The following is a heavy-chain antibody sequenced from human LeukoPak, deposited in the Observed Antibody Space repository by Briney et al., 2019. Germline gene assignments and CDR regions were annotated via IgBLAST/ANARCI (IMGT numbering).Heavy chain of an antibody. V-gene: IGHV1-46*01. CDR2: INPSGGST. J-gene: IGHJ4*02. Sequence: GASVKVSCKASGYTFTSYYMNWVRQAPGQGLEWMGIINPSGGSTSNAQKFQGRVTMTRDTSTSTVYMELSSLRSEDTAVYYCATAYCGGDCYLLYYFDYWGQGTLVTVSS. D-gene: IGHD2-21*01. CDR3: ATAYCGGDCYLLYYFDY. CDR1: GYTFTSYY.